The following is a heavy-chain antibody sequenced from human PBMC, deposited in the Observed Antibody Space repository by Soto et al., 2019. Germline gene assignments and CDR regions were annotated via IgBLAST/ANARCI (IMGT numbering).Heavy chain of an antibody. V-gene: IGHV1-18*01. CDR1: GYAFTSYG. CDR2: ISAYNGNT. CDR3: ARDRTYGAGRYSYYGMDV. D-gene: IGHD3-10*01. J-gene: IGHJ6*02. Sequence: ASVKVCSKASGYAFTSYGISWVRQATGQGLEWMGLISAYNGNTNYAQKLRCRVTMTTDTSKSTAYMELRSLRSYDTAVYYCARDRTYGAGRYSYYGMDVWGQGTTVTVTS.